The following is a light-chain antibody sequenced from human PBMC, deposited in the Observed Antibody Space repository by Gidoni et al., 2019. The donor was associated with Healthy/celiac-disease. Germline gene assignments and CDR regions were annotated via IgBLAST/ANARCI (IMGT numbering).Light chain of an antibody. J-gene: IGLJ2*01. Sequence: SYELTQPPSLSVSPGQTASITCSGDKLGDKYACWYQQKPGPSPVLVIYQDSKRPSGIPERFSGSNSGNTATLTISGTQAMDEADYYCQAWDSSTAVVFGGGTKLTVL. CDR2: QDS. V-gene: IGLV3-1*01. CDR1: KLGDKY. CDR3: QAWDSSTAVV.